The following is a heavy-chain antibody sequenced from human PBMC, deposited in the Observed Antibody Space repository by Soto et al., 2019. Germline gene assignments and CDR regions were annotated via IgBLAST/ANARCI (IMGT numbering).Heavy chain of an antibody. CDR2: INHSGST. Sequence: QVQLQQWGAGLLKPSETLSLTCAVYGGSFSGYYWSWIRQPPGKGLEWIGEINHSGSTNYNPSLKSRVTISVDTSKNQFSLKLSSVTAADTAVYYCARGLSGSYFYWGQGTLVTVSS. CDR1: GGSFSGYY. J-gene: IGHJ4*02. CDR3: ARGLSGSYFY. D-gene: IGHD1-26*01. V-gene: IGHV4-34*01.